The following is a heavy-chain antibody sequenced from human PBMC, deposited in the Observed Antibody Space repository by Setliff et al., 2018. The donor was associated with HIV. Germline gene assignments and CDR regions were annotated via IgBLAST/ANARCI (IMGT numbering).Heavy chain of an antibody. Sequence: ASVKVSCRASGYTFTAYYMHWVRQAPGQGLEWMGWIYPNSGGTKYAQKFQGRVTMTRDTSISTAYMELSRLRSDDTAVYYCARENSGYRAFDYWGQATLVTVSS. V-gene: IGHV1-2*02. CDR2: IYPNSGGT. CDR3: ARENSGYRAFDY. CDR1: GYTFTAYY. J-gene: IGHJ4*02. D-gene: IGHD3-22*01.